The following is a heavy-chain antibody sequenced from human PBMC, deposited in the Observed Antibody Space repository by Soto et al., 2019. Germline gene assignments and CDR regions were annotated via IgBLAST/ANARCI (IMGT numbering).Heavy chain of an antibody. V-gene: IGHV3-23*01. CDR2: ISGSGGST. D-gene: IGHD2-15*01. CDR1: GFTFSSYA. Sequence: EVQLLESGGGLVQPGGSLRLSCAAYGFTFSSYAMSWIRQAPGKGLEWVSAISGSGGSTYYADSVKGRFTISRDNSKNTLYLQMNSLRAEDTAVYYCAKDLYCSGGSCYRLLDYWGQGTLVTVSS. J-gene: IGHJ4*02. CDR3: AKDLYCSGGSCYRLLDY.